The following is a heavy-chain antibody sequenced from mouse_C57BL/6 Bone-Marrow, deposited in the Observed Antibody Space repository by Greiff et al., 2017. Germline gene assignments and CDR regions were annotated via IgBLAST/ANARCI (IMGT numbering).Heavy chain of an antibody. CDR3: ARPVLLRVAMDY. D-gene: IGHD1-1*01. Sequence: EVQLQQSGPELVKPGASVKISCKASGYTFTDYYMNWVKQSHGKSLEWIGDINPNNGGTSYNQKFKGKATLTVDKSSSTAYMELRSLTSEDSAVYYCARPVLLRVAMDYWGQGTSVTVSS. CDR1: GYTFTDYY. J-gene: IGHJ4*01. CDR2: INPNNGGT. V-gene: IGHV1-26*01.